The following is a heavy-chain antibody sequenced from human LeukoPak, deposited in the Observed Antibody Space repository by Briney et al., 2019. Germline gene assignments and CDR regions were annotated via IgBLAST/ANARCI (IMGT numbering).Heavy chain of an antibody. CDR2: INPNSGGT. D-gene: IGHD3-22*01. V-gene: IGHV1-2*02. CDR3: ARGVLAGYDYSGSPFYNLFDP. Sequence: ASVKVSCMASGYTFSDYYIHWVRQTPGQGLEWMGWINPNSGGTKYAQKFQGRVTMTRDTSISTAYVELSRLRSDDTAVYYCARGVLAGYDYSGSPFYNLFDPWGQGSLVTVSS. CDR1: GYTFSDYY. J-gene: IGHJ5*02.